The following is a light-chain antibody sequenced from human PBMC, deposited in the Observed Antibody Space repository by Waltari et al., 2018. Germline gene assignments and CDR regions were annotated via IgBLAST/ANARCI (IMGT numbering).Light chain of an antibody. CDR3: QQSYSTPR. V-gene: IGKV1-39*01. CDR1: QSISSY. CDR2: AAS. J-gene: IGKJ2*01. Sequence: DIQMTQSPSSLSASVGDRVTIICRASQSISSYLNWYQQKPGNAPKLLIYAASSLQSGVTSRFSGSGAWTDFTLTISSLQPEDFATYYCQQSYSTPRFGQGTKLEIK.